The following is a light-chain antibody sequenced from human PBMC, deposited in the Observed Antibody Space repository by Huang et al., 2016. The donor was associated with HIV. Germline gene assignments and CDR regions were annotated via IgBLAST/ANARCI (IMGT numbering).Light chain of an antibody. CDR2: WAS. CDR1: QIISYNSNNKYY. Sequence: DIVMTQSPDSLVVSLGERATINCQSSQIISYNSNNKYYLAWYQQKPGRPPKLLIYWASTRESGVPDRFTGSGSGTDFTLTISSLQAEDVAVYYCQQYYITPLTFGGGTKVEI. CDR3: QQYYITPLT. V-gene: IGKV4-1*01. J-gene: IGKJ4*01.